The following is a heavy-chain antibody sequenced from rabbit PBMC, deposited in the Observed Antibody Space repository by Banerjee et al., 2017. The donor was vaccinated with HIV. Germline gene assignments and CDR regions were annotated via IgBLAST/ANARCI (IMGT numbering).Heavy chain of an antibody. J-gene: IGHJ4*01. V-gene: IGHV1S45*01. Sequence: QEQLVESGGDLVKPGASLTLTCTASGFSFSSSYYMCWVRQAPGKGLEWIACIYAGSSGSTYYASWAKGRFTISKTSSTTVTLQMASLTAADTATYFCARDTYGFAGYVSFYFNLWGPGTLVTDS. CDR3: ARDTYGFAGYVSFYFNL. CDR1: GFSFSSSYY. CDR2: IYAGSSGST. D-gene: IGHD6-1*01.